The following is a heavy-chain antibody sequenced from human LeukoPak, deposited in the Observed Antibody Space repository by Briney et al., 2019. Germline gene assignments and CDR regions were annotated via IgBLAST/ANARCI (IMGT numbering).Heavy chain of an antibody. CDR1: GGSISSGDYY. Sequence: SETLSLTCTVSGGSISSGDYYWSWIRQPPGKGLEWIGYIYYSGSTYYNPSLKSRVTISVDTSKNQFSLKLSSVTAADTAVYHCARASEGQTDYWGQGTLVTVSS. V-gene: IGHV4-30-4*08. J-gene: IGHJ4*02. CDR2: IYYSGST. D-gene: IGHD6-6*01. CDR3: ARASEGQTDY.